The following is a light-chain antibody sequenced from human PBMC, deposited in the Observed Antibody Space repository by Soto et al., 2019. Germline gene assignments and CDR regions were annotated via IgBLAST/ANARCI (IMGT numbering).Light chain of an antibody. CDR1: QSVGTY. V-gene: IGKV3-11*01. J-gene: IGKJ1*01. CDR3: QQRTNWQWT. Sequence: VFTQSPATLSLSPGEGATLSCRASQSVGTYLAWYQQKPGQAPRLIIYEASSRAAGIPAKFSGSGSGTDFTLTINSLEPEDFAVYYCQQRTNWQWTFGQGTKVDIK. CDR2: EAS.